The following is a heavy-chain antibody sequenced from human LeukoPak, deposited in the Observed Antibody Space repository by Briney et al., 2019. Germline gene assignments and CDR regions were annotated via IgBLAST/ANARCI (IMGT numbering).Heavy chain of an antibody. Sequence: GGSLRLSCAASGFTFNSYAMHWVRQAPGKGLEWVAVISYDGSNKYYADSVKGRFTISRDNSKNTLYLQMNSLRAEDAAVYYCARDWDVGATAGYYFDYWGQGTLVTVSS. CDR3: ARDWDVGATAGYYFDY. CDR1: GFTFNSYA. D-gene: IGHD1-26*01. CDR2: ISYDGSNK. V-gene: IGHV3-30*04. J-gene: IGHJ4*02.